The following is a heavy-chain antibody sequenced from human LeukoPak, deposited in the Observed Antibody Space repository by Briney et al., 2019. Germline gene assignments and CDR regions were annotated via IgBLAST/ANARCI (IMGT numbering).Heavy chain of an antibody. V-gene: IGHV4-31*03. Sequence: PSQTLSLTCTVSGGSISSGGYYWSWIRQHPGKGLEWIGDIYHSGSTYYNPSLKSRVTISVDTSKNHFSLKLSSVTAADTAVYFCARAEDYGSGSYFDYWGQGTLVTVSS. CDR1: GGSISSGGYY. J-gene: IGHJ4*02. CDR3: ARAEDYGSGSYFDY. CDR2: IYHSGST. D-gene: IGHD3-10*01.